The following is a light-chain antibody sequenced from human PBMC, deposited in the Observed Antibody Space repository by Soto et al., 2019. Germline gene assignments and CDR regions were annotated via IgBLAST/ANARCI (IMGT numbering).Light chain of an antibody. CDR3: QHYNSYSEA. CDR1: QTISTW. V-gene: IGKV1-5*01. CDR2: DAS. J-gene: IGKJ1*01. Sequence: DIQVTQSPPTLSASVGDRVTITCRASQTISTWMAWYQQKPGKAPKLLVYDASTLQSGVASRFSGSGSGTEFTLTISSLQHDDFATYYCQHYNSYSEAFGQGTKVDI.